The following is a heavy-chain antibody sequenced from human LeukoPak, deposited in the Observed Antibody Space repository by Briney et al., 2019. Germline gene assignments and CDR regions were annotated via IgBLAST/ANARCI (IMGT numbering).Heavy chain of an antibody. J-gene: IGHJ4*02. D-gene: IGHD3-22*01. Sequence: SVKVSCKASGGTFISYAISWVRQAPGQGLEWMGRIIPILGIANYAQKFQGRVTITADKSTSTAYMELSSLRSEDTAVYYCARVCMGDYYDSSGWCDFDYWGQGTLVTVSS. CDR2: IIPILGIA. CDR3: ARVCMGDYYDSSGWCDFDY. CDR1: GGTFISYA. V-gene: IGHV1-69*04.